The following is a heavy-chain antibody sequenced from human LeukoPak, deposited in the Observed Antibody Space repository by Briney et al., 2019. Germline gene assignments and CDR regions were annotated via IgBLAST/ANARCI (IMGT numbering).Heavy chain of an antibody. J-gene: IGHJ4*02. CDR2: INQDGSEK. V-gene: IGHV3-7*03. Sequence: GGSLRLSCAASGFTFNNYWMTWVRQAPGKGLEWVANINQDGSEKYYVDSVKGRFTISRDNAKNSLYLHMNSLRAEDTAIYYCARANDFGDYVFDYWGQGTLVTVSS. CDR1: GFTFNNYW. CDR3: ARANDFGDYVFDY. D-gene: IGHD4-17*01.